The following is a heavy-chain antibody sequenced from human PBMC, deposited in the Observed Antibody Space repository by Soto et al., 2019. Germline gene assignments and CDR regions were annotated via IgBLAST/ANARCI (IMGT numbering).Heavy chain of an antibody. V-gene: IGHV4-59*01. CDR3: ARVNQLAPKRNAFDI. D-gene: IGHD1-1*01. Sequence: SETLSLTCTVSDGSINSYFWSWIRQPPGKGLEWIGYIHYSGSSNYNPSLKSRVTMSVDSSKNQFSLELSSLTAADTAVYYCARVNQLAPKRNAFDIWGQGTKVT. J-gene: IGHJ3*02. CDR1: DGSINSYF. CDR2: IHYSGSS.